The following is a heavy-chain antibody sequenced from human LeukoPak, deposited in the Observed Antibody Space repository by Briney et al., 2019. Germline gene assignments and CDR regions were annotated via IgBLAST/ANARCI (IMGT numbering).Heavy chain of an antibody. D-gene: IGHD3-10*01. J-gene: IGHJ3*02. CDR1: GFTFSSYA. V-gene: IGHV3-30-3*01. CDR3: ARDRRVTMVRGVIPYDAFDI. CDR2: ISYDGSNK. Sequence: GGSLRLSCAASGFTFSSYAMHWVRQAPGKGLEWVAVISYDGSNKYYADSVKGRFTISRDNSKNTLYLQMNSLRAEDTAVYCCARDRRVTMVRGVIPYDAFDIWGQGTMVTVSS.